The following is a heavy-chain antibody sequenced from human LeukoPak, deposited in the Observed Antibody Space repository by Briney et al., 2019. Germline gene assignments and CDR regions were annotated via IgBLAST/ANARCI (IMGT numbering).Heavy chain of an antibody. CDR3: ARGGYDILTGYGSFDP. D-gene: IGHD3-9*01. CDR1: GGSITNYY. V-gene: IGHV4-59*01. J-gene: IGHJ5*02. CDR2: SYYSGTT. Sequence: VRPSETLSLTCTVSGGSITNYYWSWIRQPPGKGLEWIGCSYYSGTTNYNPSLKSRVTISVDTSKNQFSLKLSSVTTADTAMYYCARGGYDILTGYGSFDPWGQGTLVTVSS.